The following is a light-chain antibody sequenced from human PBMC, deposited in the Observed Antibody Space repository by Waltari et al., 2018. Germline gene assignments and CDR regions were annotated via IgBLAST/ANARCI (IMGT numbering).Light chain of an antibody. CDR2: KDI. Sequence: SYELTQPPSVSVSPGQTARLTCSGDALPTQFAYWYQKKPGQAPVLIIYKDIGRPSGIPERFSGSNSGTTVTLTISGVQAEDEADYYCLSSDTSGAHVFGPGTKVIVL. J-gene: IGLJ1*01. CDR1: ALPTQF. V-gene: IGLV3-25*03. CDR3: LSSDTSGAHV.